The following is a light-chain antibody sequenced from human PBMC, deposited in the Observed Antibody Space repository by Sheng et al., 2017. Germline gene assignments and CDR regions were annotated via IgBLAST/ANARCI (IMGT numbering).Light chain of an antibody. Sequence: DIQMTQSPSSMSASVGDRVTITCRASQGIGNSLAWFQQKPGKAPKSLIYAASILQGGVPSRFSGSGSGTEFTLTISSLQRDDFATYYCQQYNSYSITFGPGTKVDIK. V-gene: IGKV1-16*01. CDR2: AAS. J-gene: IGKJ3*01. CDR1: QGIGNS. CDR3: QQYNSYSIT.